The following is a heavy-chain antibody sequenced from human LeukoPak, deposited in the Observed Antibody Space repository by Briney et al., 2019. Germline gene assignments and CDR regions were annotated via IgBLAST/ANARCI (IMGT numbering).Heavy chain of an antibody. CDR2: ISSSSSYI. Sequence: GGSLRLSCAASGLTFSSYSMNWVCQAPGKGLEWVSSISSSSSYIYYADSVKGRFTISRDNAKNSLYLQMNGQRAEDTAVYYCARDDITMVRGVILPYDYWGQGTLVTVSS. J-gene: IGHJ4*02. V-gene: IGHV3-21*01. CDR3: ARDDITMVRGVILPYDY. D-gene: IGHD3-10*01. CDR1: GLTFSSYS.